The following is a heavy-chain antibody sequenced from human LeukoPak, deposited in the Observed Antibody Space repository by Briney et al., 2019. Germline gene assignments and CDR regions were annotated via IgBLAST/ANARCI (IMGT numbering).Heavy chain of an antibody. Sequence: SETLSLTCAVYGGSFSGYYWSWIRQPPGKGLEWIGEINHSGSTNYNPSLKSRVTISVDTSKNQFSLKLSSVTAADTAVYYCSRLDGKVEMAIDYWGQGTLVTVSS. V-gene: IGHV4-34*01. D-gene: IGHD5-24*01. J-gene: IGHJ4*02. CDR2: INHSGST. CDR1: GGSFSGYY. CDR3: SRLDGKVEMAIDY.